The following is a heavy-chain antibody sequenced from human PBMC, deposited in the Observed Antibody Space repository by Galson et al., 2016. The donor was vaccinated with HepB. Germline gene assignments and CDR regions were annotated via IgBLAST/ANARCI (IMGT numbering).Heavy chain of an antibody. CDR2: INTDGSRT. CDR1: GFSFSNSG. V-gene: IGHV3-74*01. J-gene: IGHJ4*02. D-gene: IGHD3-22*01. CDR3: ARDHYYYDVNGYYGLGY. Sequence: LRLSCAASGFSFSNSGMSWVRQAPGKGLVWVSRINTDGSRTSYGDSVKGRFTISRDNAKNTLYLQMNRLRPEDTAVYYCARDHYYYDVNGYYGLGYWGQGTLVTVSS.